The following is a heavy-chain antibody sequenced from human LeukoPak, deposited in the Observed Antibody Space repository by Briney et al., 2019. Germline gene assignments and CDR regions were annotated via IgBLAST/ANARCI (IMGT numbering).Heavy chain of an antibody. CDR1: GGSVSSGSYY. D-gene: IGHD4-17*01. Sequence: PSETLSLTCTVSGGSVSSGSYYWSWIRQPPRTGLEWIGYIYYSGSTNYNPSLKSRVTISVDTSKNQFSLKLSSVTAADTAVYYCARADHDYGSDYWGQGTLVTVSS. V-gene: IGHV4-61*01. CDR3: ARADHDYGSDY. J-gene: IGHJ4*02. CDR2: IYYSGST.